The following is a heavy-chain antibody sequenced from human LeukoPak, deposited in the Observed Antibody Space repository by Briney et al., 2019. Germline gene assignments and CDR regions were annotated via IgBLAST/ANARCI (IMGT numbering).Heavy chain of an antibody. V-gene: IGHV3-30*03. CDR3: ARSELYYGSESYYHSDY. CDR2: MSYDGRYR. Sequence: QSGGPLRLSCTTPGFTFDFYAMHWVRQAPGKGLEWVAVMSYDGRYRYYADSAKGRFTISRDNSKRTLYLEMSSLRPEDTALYYCARSELYYGSESYYHSDYWGHGTLVTVSS. CDR1: GFTFDFYA. D-gene: IGHD3-10*01. J-gene: IGHJ4*01.